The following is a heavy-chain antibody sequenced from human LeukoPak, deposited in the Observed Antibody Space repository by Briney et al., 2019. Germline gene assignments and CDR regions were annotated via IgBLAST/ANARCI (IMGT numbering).Heavy chain of an antibody. CDR2: ISYDGSNK. V-gene: IGHV3-30*03. CDR1: GFTFSSYS. J-gene: IGHJ4*02. D-gene: IGHD3-16*01. CDR3: AGVFWGLDY. Sequence: PGGSLRLSCTASGFTFSSYSMNWVRQAPGKGLEWVAVISYDGSNKYYADSVKGRFTISRDNSKNTLYLQMNSLRAEDTAVYYCAGVFWGLDYWGQGTLVTVSS.